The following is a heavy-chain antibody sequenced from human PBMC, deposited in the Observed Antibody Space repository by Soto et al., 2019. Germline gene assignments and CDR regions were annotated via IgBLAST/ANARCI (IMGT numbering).Heavy chain of an antibody. V-gene: IGHV4-30-4*01. J-gene: IGHJ4*02. Sequence: QVQLQESGPGLVKPSQTLSLTCTVSGGSISTVNYWWSWIRQSPDMGLEWIGHIYNGGCTYNNPSLQSXXTXSXXTSKNQLSLTLSSVSAADTAVYYCARGPSGDKVDSWGQGTLVTVSS. D-gene: IGHD7-27*01. CDR3: ARGPSGDKVDS. CDR2: IYNGGCT. CDR1: GGSISTVNYW.